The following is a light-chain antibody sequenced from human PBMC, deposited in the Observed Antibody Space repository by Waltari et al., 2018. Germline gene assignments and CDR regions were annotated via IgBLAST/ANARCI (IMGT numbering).Light chain of an antibody. V-gene: IGKV3-20*01. CDR1: QSVSRA. J-gene: IGKJ1*01. CDR2: GAS. Sequence: EIVLTPSPGTLSLSPGERATLSCRASQSVSRALAWYQQKPGQAPRLLIYGASSRATGIPDRFSGSGSGTDFSLTISRLEPEDFAVYYCQEYVTLPATFGQGTKVEI. CDR3: QEYVTLPAT.